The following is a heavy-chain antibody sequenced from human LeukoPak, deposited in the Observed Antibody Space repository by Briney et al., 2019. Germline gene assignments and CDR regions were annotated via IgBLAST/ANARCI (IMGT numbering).Heavy chain of an antibody. Sequence: ASVKVSCKASGYSFTVYYMHWVRQAPGQGLEWMGWINPNSGGTNYAQKFLGRVAMTRDTSISTAYMELSRLRSDDTAVYYCASLYGDYVASDYWGQGTLVTVSS. V-gene: IGHV1-2*02. D-gene: IGHD4-17*01. CDR3: ASLYGDYVASDY. CDR1: GYSFTVYY. CDR2: INPNSGGT. J-gene: IGHJ4*02.